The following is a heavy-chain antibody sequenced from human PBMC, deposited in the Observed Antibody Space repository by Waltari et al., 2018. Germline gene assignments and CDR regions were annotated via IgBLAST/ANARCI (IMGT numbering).Heavy chain of an antibody. Sequence: EAQLVESGGGLVKPGGSLRLSCAASEFTFSAYTMNWVRQTPGKGLGWVSSIGSRAVYIHYADSVQGRFIISRDNAKNSLFLQMSSLRAEDTAVYYCARGDPFDTRPDLGWYIDLWGRGTLVTVSS. CDR1: EFTFSAYT. D-gene: IGHD5-18*01. V-gene: IGHV3-21*01. CDR3: ARGDPFDTRPDLGWYIDL. J-gene: IGHJ2*01. CDR2: IGSRAVYI.